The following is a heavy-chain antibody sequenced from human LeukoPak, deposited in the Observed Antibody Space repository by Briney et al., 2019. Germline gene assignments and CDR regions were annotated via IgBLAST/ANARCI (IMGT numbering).Heavy chain of an antibody. V-gene: IGHV3-23*01. J-gene: IGHJ4*02. CDR2: ISGSGGST. D-gene: IGHD3-22*01. CDR3: AKVSNYYDSSGYYYFSHFDY. CDR1: GFTVSSYD. Sequence: PGGSLRLSCAASGFTVSSYDMSWVRQAPGKGLEWVSAISGSGGSTYYADSVKGRFTISRDNSKNTLYLQMNSLRAEDTAVYYCAKVSNYYDSSGYYYFSHFDYWGQGTLVTVSS.